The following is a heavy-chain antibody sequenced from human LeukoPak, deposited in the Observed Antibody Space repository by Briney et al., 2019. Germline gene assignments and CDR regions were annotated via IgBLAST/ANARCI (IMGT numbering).Heavy chain of an antibody. CDR2: IIPILGIA. V-gene: IGHV1-69*04. CDR1: GGTFSSYA. Sequence: VASVKVSCKASGGTFSSYAISWVRQAPGQGLEWMGRIIPILGIANYAQKFQGRVTIPADKSTSTAYMELSSLRSEDTAVYYCARDPYYYDSSGYSPPYYFDYWGQGTLVTVSS. CDR3: ARDPYYYDSSGYSPPYYFDY. J-gene: IGHJ4*02. D-gene: IGHD3-22*01.